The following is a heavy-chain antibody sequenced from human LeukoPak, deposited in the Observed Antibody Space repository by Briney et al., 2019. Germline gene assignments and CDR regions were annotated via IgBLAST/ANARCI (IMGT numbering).Heavy chain of an antibody. CDR1: GFTFSSYG. V-gene: IGHV3-23*01. CDR2: ISGSSGNT. Sequence: GGSLRLSCAASGFTFSSYGMSWVRQAPGKGLEWVSAISGSSGNTYYADSVKGRFTISRDNSKNTLYLQMNSLRAEDTAVYYCAKVGYCSSTSCSQWAFDIWGQETMVTVSS. CDR3: AKVGYCSSTSCSQWAFDI. D-gene: IGHD2-2*03. J-gene: IGHJ3*02.